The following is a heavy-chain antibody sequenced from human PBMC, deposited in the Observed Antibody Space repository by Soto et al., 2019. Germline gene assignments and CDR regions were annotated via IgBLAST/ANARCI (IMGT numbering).Heavy chain of an antibody. CDR3: ARHSFYSSSWYEDNY. CDR1: GYRFTSSW. J-gene: IGHJ4*02. D-gene: IGHD6-13*01. CDR2: GDPSDSYT. V-gene: IGHV5-10-1*01. Sequence: EVQLVQSGAEVKKPGESLRISCKGSGYRFTSSWISWVRQMPGKGLEWMGRGDPSDSYTNYSPSFQGHVTISADKSIPTAYLQWSSLKASDTAMYYCARHSFYSSSWYEDNYWGQGTLVTVSS.